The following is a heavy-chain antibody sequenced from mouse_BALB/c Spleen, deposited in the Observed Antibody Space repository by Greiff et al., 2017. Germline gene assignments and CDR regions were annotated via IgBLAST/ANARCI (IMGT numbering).Heavy chain of an antibody. CDR1: GYTFSSYW. J-gene: IGHJ3*01. CDR2: ILPGSGST. D-gene: IGHD2-10*02. CDR3: ARSRPYGNAWFAY. V-gene: IGHV1-9*01. Sequence: QVQLKQSGAELMKPGASVKISCKATGYTFSSYWIEWVKQRPGHGLEWIGEILPGSGSTNYNEKFKGKATFTADTSSNTAYMQRSSLTSEDSAVYYCARSRPYGNAWFAYWGQGTLVTVSA.